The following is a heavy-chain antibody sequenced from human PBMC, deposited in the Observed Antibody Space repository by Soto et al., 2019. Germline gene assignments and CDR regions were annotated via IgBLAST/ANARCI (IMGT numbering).Heavy chain of an antibody. Sequence: QVQLVQSGAEVKKPGASVKVSCKVSGYTLTELSMHWVRQAPGKGLEWMGGFDPEDGETIYAQKFQGRVTMTEDTSTDTAYMELSSLRSEDTAVYYCATATMVRGVIIPSYYYYYGMDVWGQGTTVTVSS. CDR1: GYTLTELS. V-gene: IGHV1-24*01. D-gene: IGHD3-10*01. CDR3: ATATMVRGVIIPSYYYYYGMDV. CDR2: FDPEDGET. J-gene: IGHJ6*02.